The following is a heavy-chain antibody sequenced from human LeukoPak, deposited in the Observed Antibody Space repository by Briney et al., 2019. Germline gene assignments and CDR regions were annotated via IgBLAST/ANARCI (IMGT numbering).Heavy chain of an antibody. V-gene: IGHV1-18*04. Sequence: ASVKVSCKTSGYTFTTSGITWVRQAPGQGLEWMGWISAYNGNTNYAQRLQGRVTMTTDTSTSTAYMELRSLRSDDTAVYYCAALGRYSAFDIWGQGTMVTVSS. CDR3: AALGRYSAFDI. CDR2: ISAYNGNT. D-gene: IGHD3-10*01. CDR1: GYTFTTSG. J-gene: IGHJ3*02.